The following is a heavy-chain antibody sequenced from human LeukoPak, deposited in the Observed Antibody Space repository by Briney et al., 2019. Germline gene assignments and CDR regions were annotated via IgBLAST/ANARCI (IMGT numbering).Heavy chain of an antibody. J-gene: IGHJ4*02. V-gene: IGHV1-3*01. CDR2: INAGNGNT. CDR3: ARQGGGPYSGSPFDY. D-gene: IGHD1-26*01. CDR1: GYTFTSYA. Sequence: GASVKVSCKASGYTFTSYAMHWVLQAPGQRLEWMGWINAGNGNTKYSQKFQGRVTITRDTSASTAFMELSSLRSEDTAVYYCARQGGGPYSGSPFDYWGQGTLVTVSS.